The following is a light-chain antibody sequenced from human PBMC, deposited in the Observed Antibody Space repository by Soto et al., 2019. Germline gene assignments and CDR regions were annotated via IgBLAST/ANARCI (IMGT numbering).Light chain of an antibody. V-gene: IGKV1-33*01. J-gene: IGKJ3*01. CDR2: DAS. CDR1: QDISNY. Sequence: DIQMTQSPSSLSASVGDRVTITCQASQDISNYLNWYQQKPGKAPKLLIYDASNLETGVTSRFSGSGSGTDFTFTIISLQPEDIATYYCQQYDNLPRTFGPGTKVEIK. CDR3: QQYDNLPRT.